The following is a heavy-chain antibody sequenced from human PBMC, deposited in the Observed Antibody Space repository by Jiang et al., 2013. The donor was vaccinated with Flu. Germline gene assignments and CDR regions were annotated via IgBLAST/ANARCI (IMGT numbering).Heavy chain of an antibody. J-gene: IGHJ6*02. D-gene: IGHD6-19*01. V-gene: IGHV1-46*01. CDR1: GYTFTSYY. CDR3: ARDTYSSDRTLLLSGMDV. Sequence: VQLVESGAEVKKPGASVKVSCKASGYTFTSYYMHWVRQAPGQGLEWMGIINPSGGSTSYAQKFQGRVTMTRDTSTSTVYMELSSLRSEDTAVYYCARDTYSSDRTLLLSGMDVWGQGTTVTVSS. CDR2: INPSGGST.